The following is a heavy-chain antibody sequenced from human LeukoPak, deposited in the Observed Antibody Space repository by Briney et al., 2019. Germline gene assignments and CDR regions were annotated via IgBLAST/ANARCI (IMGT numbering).Heavy chain of an antibody. CDR1: GGSFSGYY. Sequence: SETLSLTCAVYGGSFSGYYWSWIRQPPGKGLEWIGEINHSGSTNYNPSLTSRVTISVDTSKNQFSLKLSSVTAADTAVYYCARAGYYVFTTEFNWFDPWGQGTLVTVSS. CDR3: ARAGYYVFTTEFNWFDP. D-gene: IGHD1-26*01. CDR2: INHSGST. V-gene: IGHV4-34*01. J-gene: IGHJ5*02.